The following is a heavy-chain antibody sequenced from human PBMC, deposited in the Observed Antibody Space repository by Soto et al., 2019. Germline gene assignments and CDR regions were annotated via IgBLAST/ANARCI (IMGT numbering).Heavy chain of an antibody. CDR2: IYSGGST. J-gene: IGHJ5*02. D-gene: IGHD2-2*01. V-gene: IGHV3-66*01. CDR1: GFTVSSNY. CDR3: ARDQGYCSSTSCPPGWFDP. Sequence: GGSLRLSCAASGFTVSSNYMSWVRQAPGKGLEWVSVIYSGGSTYYADSVKGRFTISRDNSKNTLYLQMNSLRAEDTAVYYCARDQGYCSSTSCPPGWFDPWGQGTLVTVSS.